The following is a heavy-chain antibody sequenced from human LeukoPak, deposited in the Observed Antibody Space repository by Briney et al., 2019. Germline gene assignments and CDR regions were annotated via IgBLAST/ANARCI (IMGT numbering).Heavy chain of an antibody. Sequence: SETLSLTCTVSGGSISSSSYYWGWIRQPPGKGLEWIGSIYYSGSTYYNPSLKSRVTISVDTSKNQFSLKLSSVTAADTAVYYCARNSREGQVGATSFDYWGQGTLVTVSS. V-gene: IGHV4-39*01. CDR2: IYYSGST. D-gene: IGHD1-26*01. CDR1: GGSISSSSYY. CDR3: ARNSREGQVGATSFDY. J-gene: IGHJ4*02.